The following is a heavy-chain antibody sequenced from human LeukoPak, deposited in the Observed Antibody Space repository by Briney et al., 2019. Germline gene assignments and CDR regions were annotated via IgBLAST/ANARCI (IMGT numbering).Heavy chain of an antibody. CDR3: ARSSGYHPDY. V-gene: IGHV6-1*01. J-gene: IGHJ4*02. CDR1: GDSVSSNSAT. CDR2: TYYRSKWYN. Sequence: SQTLSLTCAISGDSVSSNSATWSWIRQSPSRGLEWLGRTYYRSKWYNDYAVSVKSRITITPDTSKNQFSLQLSSVTPEDTAVYYCARSSGYHPDYWGQRNLVTVSS. D-gene: IGHD3-22*01.